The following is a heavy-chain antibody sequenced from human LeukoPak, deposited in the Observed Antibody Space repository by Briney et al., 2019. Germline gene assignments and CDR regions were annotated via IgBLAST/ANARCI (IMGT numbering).Heavy chain of an antibody. D-gene: IGHD3-22*01. V-gene: IGHV1-3*01. J-gene: IGHJ4*02. CDR3: ARMRARKGSPHYYDSSGYQY. CDR2: ISAGNGNT. Sequence: ASVEVSCKASGYTFTSYAMHWVRQAPGQRLEWMGWISAGNGNTKYSQKFQGRVTITRDTSASTAYMELSSLRSEDTAVYYCARMRARKGSPHYYDSSGYQYWGQGTLVTVSS. CDR1: GYTFTSYA.